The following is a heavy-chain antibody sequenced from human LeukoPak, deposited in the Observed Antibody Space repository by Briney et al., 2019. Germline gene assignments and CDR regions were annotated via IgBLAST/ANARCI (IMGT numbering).Heavy chain of an antibody. CDR3: AELGITMIGGV. CDR1: GFNFSNYN. V-gene: IGHV3-48*03. D-gene: IGHD3-10*02. Sequence: GGSLRLSCAVSGFNFSNYNMNWVRQAPGKGLEWVSYISSSGSTIYYADSVKGRFTISRDNAKNSLYLQMNSLRAEDTAVYYCAELGITMIGGVWGKGTTVTISS. J-gene: IGHJ6*04. CDR2: ISSSGSTI.